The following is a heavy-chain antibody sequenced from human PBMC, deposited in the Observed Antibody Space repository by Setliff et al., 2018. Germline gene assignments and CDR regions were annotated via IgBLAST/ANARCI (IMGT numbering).Heavy chain of an antibody. CDR1: GFTFSSYS. V-gene: IGHV3-48*01. Sequence: GSLRLSCAASGFTFSSYSMNWVRQAPGKGLEWVSYISSSSSTIYYADSVKGRFTISRDNAKNSLYLQMNSLRAEDTAVYYCARDQVGATYYPYYYYYYMDVWGKGTTVTVSS. CDR3: ARDQVGATYYPYYYYYYMDV. CDR2: ISSSSSTI. D-gene: IGHD1-26*01. J-gene: IGHJ6*03.